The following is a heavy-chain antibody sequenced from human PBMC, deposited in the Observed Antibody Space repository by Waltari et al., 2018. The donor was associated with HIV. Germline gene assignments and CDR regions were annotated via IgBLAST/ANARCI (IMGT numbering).Heavy chain of an antibody. Sequence: QVQLVESGGGVVQPGRSLRLSCAASGFTFSSYAMPWLRQAPGKGVGWVAVISYDGNNREYADSVKGRFTISIDNSKNTLYLQMNSLRAEDTALYYCARDPRALIIVTTFSYGVDVWGQGTAVTVSS. CDR2: ISYDGNNR. CDR3: ARDPRALIIVTTFSYGVDV. V-gene: IGHV3-30*07. J-gene: IGHJ6*02. D-gene: IGHD3-22*01. CDR1: GFTFSSYA.